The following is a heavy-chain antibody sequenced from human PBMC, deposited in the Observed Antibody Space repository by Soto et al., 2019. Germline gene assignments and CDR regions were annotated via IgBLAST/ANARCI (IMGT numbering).Heavy chain of an antibody. CDR2: ISYDGSNK. D-gene: IGHD1-26*01. CDR1: GFTFSSYG. V-gene: IGHV3-30*18. CDR3: TKGGGASYMESTYYFDY. J-gene: IGHJ4*02. Sequence: QVQLVESGGGVVQPGRSLRLSCAASGFTFSSYGMHWVRQAPGKGLEWVAVISYDGSNKYYSDSVKGRFTISRDNSQNSLYLQMNSVRADDTAVYYCTKGGGASYMESTYYFDYWVQLTLVTVSS.